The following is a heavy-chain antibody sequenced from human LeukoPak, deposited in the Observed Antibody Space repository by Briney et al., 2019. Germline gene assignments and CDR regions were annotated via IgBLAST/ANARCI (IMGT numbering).Heavy chain of an antibody. V-gene: IGHV1-58*02. CDR1: GFTFTNSA. D-gene: IGHD1-7*01. CDR2: IVVGSGNT. Sequence: ASVKVSCKASGFTFTNSAMQWVQHARGQRLEWIGWIVVGSGNTNYAQKFQERVTITRDMSTSTAYNELSSLRSEDTSVYYCAADELTRGYWGQGTLVTVSS. J-gene: IGHJ4*02. CDR3: AADELTRGY.